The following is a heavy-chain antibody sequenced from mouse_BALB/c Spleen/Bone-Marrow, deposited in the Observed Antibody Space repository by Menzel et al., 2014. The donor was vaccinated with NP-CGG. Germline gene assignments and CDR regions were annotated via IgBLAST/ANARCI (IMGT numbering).Heavy chain of an antibody. Sequence: EVQRVESGPELVKPGASVKMSCKASGYTFTSYVMHWVEQKPGQGLEWIGYINPYNDGTKYNEKFKGKATPTSDKSSSTAYMELSSLTSEDSAVYYCASPYYRYDGFAYWGQGTLSLSLQ. J-gene: IGHJ3*01. V-gene: IGHV1-14*01. CDR1: GYTFTSYV. CDR3: ASPYYRYDGFAY. D-gene: IGHD2-14*01. CDR2: INPYNDGT.